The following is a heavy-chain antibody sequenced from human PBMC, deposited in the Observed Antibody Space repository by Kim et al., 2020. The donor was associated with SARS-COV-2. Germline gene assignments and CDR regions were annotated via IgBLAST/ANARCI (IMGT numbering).Heavy chain of an antibody. CDR3: ARGLYYYDSSGPDAFDI. CDR2: ISSSSSYI. CDR1: GFTFSSYS. D-gene: IGHD3-22*01. J-gene: IGHJ3*02. V-gene: IGHV3-21*04. Sequence: GGSLRLSCAASGFTFSSYSMNWVRQAPGKGLEWVSSISSSSSYIYYADSVKGRFTISRDNAKNSLYLQMNSLRAEDTAVYYCARGLYYYDSSGPDAFDIWGQGTMVTVSS.